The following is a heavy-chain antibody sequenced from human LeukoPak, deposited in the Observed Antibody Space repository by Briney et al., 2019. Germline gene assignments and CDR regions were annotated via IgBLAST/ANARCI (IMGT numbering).Heavy chain of an antibody. D-gene: IGHD1-26*01. CDR3: AKPGGSSGLDY. Sequence: GGSLRLSCAASGFTFSSYGMHWVRQAPGKGLEWVAVISYDGSNKYYADSVKGRFTISRDNSKNTLYLQMNSLRAEDTAVYYCAKPGGSSGLDYWGQGTLVTVSS. CDR1: GFTFSSYG. V-gene: IGHV3-30*18. CDR2: ISYDGSNK. J-gene: IGHJ4*02.